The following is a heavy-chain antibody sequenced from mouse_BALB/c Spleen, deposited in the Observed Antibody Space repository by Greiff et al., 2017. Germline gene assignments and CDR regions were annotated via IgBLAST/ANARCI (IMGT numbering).Heavy chain of an antibody. Sequence: EVQGVESGGGLVKPGGSLKLSCAASGFTFSSYAMSWVRQTPEKRLEWVASISSGGSTYYPDSVKGRFTISRDNARNILYLQMSSLRSEDTAMYYCARGPDFDYWGQGTTLTVSS. CDR1: GFTFSSYA. CDR2: ISSGGST. J-gene: IGHJ2*01. CDR3: ARGPDFDY. V-gene: IGHV5-6-5*01.